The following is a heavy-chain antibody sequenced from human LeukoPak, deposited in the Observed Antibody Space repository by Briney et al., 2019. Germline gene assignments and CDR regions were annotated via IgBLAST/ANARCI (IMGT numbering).Heavy chain of an antibody. CDR3: ARDGLGLRFWEWLDC. Sequence: ASVKVSCKASGYTFTSYDINWLRQATGQGLEWMGWMNPNSGNTGYAQKFQGRVTITRNTSISTAYMELSSLRSEDTAVYYCARDGLGLRFWEWLDCWGQGTLVTVSS. CDR1: GYTFTSYD. D-gene: IGHD3-3*01. CDR2: MNPNSGNT. V-gene: IGHV1-8*03. J-gene: IGHJ4*02.